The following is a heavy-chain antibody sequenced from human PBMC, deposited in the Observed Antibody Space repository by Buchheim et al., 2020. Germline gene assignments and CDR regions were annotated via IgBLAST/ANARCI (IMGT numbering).Heavy chain of an antibody. Sequence: EVQLVESGGGLVQPGGSLRLSCAASGFTFSSYEMNWVRQAPGKGLEWVSYISSSGSTIYYADSVKGRFTISRDDAKNSLYLQTNSLRAEDTAVYYCARPSIVSGYDPGVAGFDYWGQGTL. V-gene: IGHV3-48*03. CDR2: ISSSGSTI. D-gene: IGHD3-22*01. J-gene: IGHJ4*02. CDR1: GFTFSSYE. CDR3: ARPSIVSGYDPGVAGFDY.